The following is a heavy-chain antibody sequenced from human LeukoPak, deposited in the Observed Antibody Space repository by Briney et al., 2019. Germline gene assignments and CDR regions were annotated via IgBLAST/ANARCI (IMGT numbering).Heavy chain of an antibody. CDR2: INHSGST. V-gene: IGHV4-34*01. Sequence: SETLSLTCAVYGGSFSGYYWSWIRQPPGKGLEWIGEINHSGSTNYNPSLKSRVTISVGTSKNQFSLKLSSVTAADTAVYYCARHRPSHYDFWSGYLGPFYYWGQGTLVTVSS. J-gene: IGHJ4*02. CDR3: ARHRPSHYDFWSGYLGPFYY. D-gene: IGHD3-3*01. CDR1: GGSFSGYY.